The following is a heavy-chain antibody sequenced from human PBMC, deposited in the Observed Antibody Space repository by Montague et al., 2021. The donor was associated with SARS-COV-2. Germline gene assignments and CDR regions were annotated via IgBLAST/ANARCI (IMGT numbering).Heavy chain of an antibody. D-gene: IGHD3-9*01. CDR2: IWNDGSNK. Sequence: SLSLSFSASGFTFTTHAMHLVRQAPGKGLEWVAVIWNDGSNKYYEDSVKGRFTISRDNSTNTLYLQMNSLRAEDTAVYYCARVKRAGYYDNLRGTSPLDYWGQGTLVTVSS. CDR3: ARVKRAGYYDNLRGTSPLDY. CDR1: GFTFTTHA. J-gene: IGHJ4*02. V-gene: IGHV3-33*01.